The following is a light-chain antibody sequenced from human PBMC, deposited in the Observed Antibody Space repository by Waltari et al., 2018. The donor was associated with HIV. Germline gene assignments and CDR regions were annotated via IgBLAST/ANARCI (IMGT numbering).Light chain of an antibody. J-gene: IGKJ4*01. CDR2: LGS. V-gene: IGKV2-28*01. Sequence: DIVMTQSPLSLPVTPGEPASISCRSSQSLLHRNGFNYVDWYLQKPGQSPQLLIYLGSNRASVVTGRFSGSGSGTDFTLKIRRVEAEDVGVYYCMQALQGVSFGGGTKVEIK. CDR3: MQALQGVS. CDR1: QSLLHRNGFNY.